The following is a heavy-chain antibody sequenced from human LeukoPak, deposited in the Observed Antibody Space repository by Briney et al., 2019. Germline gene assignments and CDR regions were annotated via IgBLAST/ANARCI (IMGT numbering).Heavy chain of an antibody. CDR1: GFTFSSYA. V-gene: IGHV3-23*01. CDR3: AKVGSSSFTTDH. J-gene: IGHJ5*02. D-gene: IGHD6-6*01. Sequence: GGSLRLSCAASGFTFSSYAMSWVRQAPGKGLEWVSAISGSGGSTYYADSVKGRFTIPRDNSKNTLYLQMNSLRAEDTAVYYCAKVGSSSFTTDHWGQGTLVTVSS. CDR2: ISGSGGST.